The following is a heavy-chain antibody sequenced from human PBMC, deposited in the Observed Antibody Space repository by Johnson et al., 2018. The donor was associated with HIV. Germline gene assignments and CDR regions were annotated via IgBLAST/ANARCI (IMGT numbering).Heavy chain of an antibody. CDR3: AKETNDDDSSGGLGLDI. Sequence: VQLVESGGGVVRPGGSLRLSCAASGFTFDDYGMSWVRQVPGKGLEWVSGFNWNAGSIGYADSVKGRFTISRNNDKNSQYLQMNSLRAEDTALYYCAKETNDDDSSGGLGLDIWGQGTMVTVSS. D-gene: IGHD3-22*01. V-gene: IGHV3-20*04. J-gene: IGHJ3*02. CDR2: FNWNAGSI. CDR1: GFTFDDYG.